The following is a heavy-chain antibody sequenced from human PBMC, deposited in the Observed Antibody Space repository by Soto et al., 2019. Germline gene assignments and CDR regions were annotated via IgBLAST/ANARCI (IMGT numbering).Heavy chain of an antibody. J-gene: IGHJ3*01. V-gene: IGHV4-39*01. Sequence: QLQLQESGPGLVKPSETLSLACTVSSGSITSDSYNWAWLRQPPGKGLQWIGTSYYTGSTDYNPSLKMRLMVSADTSKNQCSLKLNSVTAADTAVYYCARFSGNAVDVWGHGTSVIVSP. CDR3: ARFSGNAVDV. CDR1: SGSITSDSYN. CDR2: SYYTGST.